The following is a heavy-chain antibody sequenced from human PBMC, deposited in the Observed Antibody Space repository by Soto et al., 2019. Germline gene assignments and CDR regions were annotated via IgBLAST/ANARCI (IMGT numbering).Heavy chain of an antibody. CDR1: GGSISSSSYY. V-gene: IGHV4-39*07. Sequence: SETLSLTCTVSGGSISSSSYYWGWIRQPPGKGLEWIGCIYYSGSTYYNPSLKSRVTISVDTSKNQFSLKLSSVTAADTAVYYCARWEAYGVSEEAFDIWGQGTMVTVSS. J-gene: IGHJ3*02. D-gene: IGHD4-17*01. CDR3: ARWEAYGVSEEAFDI. CDR2: IYYSGST.